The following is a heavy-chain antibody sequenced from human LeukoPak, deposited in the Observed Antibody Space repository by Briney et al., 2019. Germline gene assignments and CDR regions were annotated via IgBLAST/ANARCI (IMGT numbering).Heavy chain of an antibody. CDR3: ARDVGFNNGWPA. CDR2: ISVGGSDE. CDR1: GFSFKTYE. J-gene: IGHJ5*02. Sequence: GSLRLSCVASGFSFKTYEMNWVRQAPGKGLEWISYISVGGSDEDYADSVKGRFSISRDNAKNSVFLQMNSLRVEDTAVYYCARDVGFNNGWPAWGQGTLVTISS. D-gene: IGHD6-19*01. V-gene: IGHV3-48*03.